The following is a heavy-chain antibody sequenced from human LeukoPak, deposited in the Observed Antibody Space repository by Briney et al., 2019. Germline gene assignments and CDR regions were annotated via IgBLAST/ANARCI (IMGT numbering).Heavy chain of an antibody. J-gene: IGHJ5*02. D-gene: IGHD6-19*01. CDR2: IYYSGST. Sequence: ASETLSLTCTVSGGSISSYYWSWIRQPPGKGLEWIGYIYYSGSTNYNPSLKSRVTISVDTSKNQFSLKLGSVTAADTAVYYCARVRTAGTNWFDPWGQGTLVTVSS. CDR3: ARVRTAGTNWFDP. V-gene: IGHV4-59*01. CDR1: GGSISSYY.